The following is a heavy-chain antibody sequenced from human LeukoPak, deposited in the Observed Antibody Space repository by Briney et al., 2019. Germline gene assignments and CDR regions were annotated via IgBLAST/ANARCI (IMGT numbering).Heavy chain of an antibody. V-gene: IGHV1-69*13. Sequence: SVKVSCKASGGTFSSYAISWVRQAPGQGLEWMGGIIPIFGTANYAQKFQGRVTITADESTSTAYMELSSLRSEDTAVYYCARSSSRYYDFWSGAENAFDIWGQGTMVTVSS. CDR2: IIPIFGTA. CDR1: GGTFSSYA. D-gene: IGHD3-3*01. CDR3: ARSSSRYYDFWSGAENAFDI. J-gene: IGHJ3*02.